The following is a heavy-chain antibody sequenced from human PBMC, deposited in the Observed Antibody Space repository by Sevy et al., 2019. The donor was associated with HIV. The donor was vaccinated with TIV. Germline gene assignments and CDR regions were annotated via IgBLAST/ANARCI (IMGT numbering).Heavy chain of an antibody. Sequence: GESLKISCAASGFTFHTYWMQWVRQAPGKGLEWVANIRQDGNEIYYADSVKGRFTISRDNAMQSLYPEMNNLGVEDSGIYYCARRYFDVWGQGTLVTVSS. D-gene: IGHD3-16*02. J-gene: IGHJ4*02. CDR3: ARRYFDV. V-gene: IGHV3-7*01. CDR2: IRQDGNEI. CDR1: GFTFHTYW.